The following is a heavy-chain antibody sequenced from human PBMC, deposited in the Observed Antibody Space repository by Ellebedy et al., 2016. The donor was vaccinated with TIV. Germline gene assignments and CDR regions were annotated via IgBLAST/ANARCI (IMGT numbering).Heavy chain of an antibody. J-gene: IGHJ4*02. Sequence: GESLKISCAASGFTFSSYGMHWVRQAPGKGLEWVAVISYDGGNKYYADSVKGRFTISRDNSKNTLYLQMNSLRAEDTAVYYCARPLLYSSSWDIPLGYWGQGTLFTVSS. CDR2: ISYDGGNK. V-gene: IGHV3-30*19. CDR1: GFTFSSYG. D-gene: IGHD6-13*01. CDR3: ARPLLYSSSWDIPLGY.